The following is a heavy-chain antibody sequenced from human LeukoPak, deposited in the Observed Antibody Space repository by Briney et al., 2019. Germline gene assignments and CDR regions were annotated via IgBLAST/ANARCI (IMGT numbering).Heavy chain of an antibody. Sequence: RSDPLSLTCTVSGCSISTYYWNWLRQPPGKGLERIGYIYYTATSNYNPSLTSRVTRSVDTSNNQFSLQLSSVTAADTAVYYCARSSGRTGTTVNWFDPWGQGTLVNVSS. V-gene: IGHV4-59*08. D-gene: IGHD1-1*01. J-gene: IGHJ5*02. CDR3: ARSSGRTGTTVNWFDP. CDR2: IYYTATS. CDR1: GCSISTYY.